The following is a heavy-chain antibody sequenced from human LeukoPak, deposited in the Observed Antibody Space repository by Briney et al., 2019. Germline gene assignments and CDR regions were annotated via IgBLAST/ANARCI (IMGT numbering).Heavy chain of an antibody. CDR2: INHSGST. CDR3: ARGGPGTHVDIVATITVVRSSWFDP. D-gene: IGHD5-12*01. Sequence: SETLSLTCAVYGGSFSGYYWSWIRQPPGKGLEWIGEINHSGSTNYNPPLKSRVTISVETSKNQFSLKLSSVTAADTAVYYCARGGPGTHVDIVATITVVRSSWFDPWGQGTLVTVSS. J-gene: IGHJ5*02. CDR1: GGSFSGYY. V-gene: IGHV4-34*01.